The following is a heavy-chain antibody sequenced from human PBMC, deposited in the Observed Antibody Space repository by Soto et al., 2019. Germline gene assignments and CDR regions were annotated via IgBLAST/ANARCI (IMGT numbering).Heavy chain of an antibody. CDR2: IYSGGST. D-gene: IGHD2-2*03. V-gene: IGHV3-53*01. J-gene: IGHJ6*01. CDR1: VCSVISNY. CDR3: ARDGYCSSNRCLHYYGMEV. Sequence: PVVSLRRSCSSSVCSVISNYMSGFRQAPVKWLEWVSFIYSGGSTYYAYSVKGRFTISRDNSKNTLYLQMNSLRAEDTAVYYCARDGYCSSNRCLHYYGMEVWGPGTTLNVSS.